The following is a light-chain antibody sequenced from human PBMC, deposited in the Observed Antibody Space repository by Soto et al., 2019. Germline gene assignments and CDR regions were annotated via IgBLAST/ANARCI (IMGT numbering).Light chain of an antibody. CDR3: AAWDDSLIHVV. J-gene: IGLJ2*01. CDR2: RNN. V-gene: IGLV1-47*01. Sequence: QSVLTQPPSASVTPGQRVTISCSGSSSNIGSNYVYWYQQLPGTAPKLLIYRNNQRPSGVPDRFSGSKSGTSASLAISGLRSEDEADYYCAAWDDSLIHVVFGGGTKVTVL. CDR1: SSNIGSNY.